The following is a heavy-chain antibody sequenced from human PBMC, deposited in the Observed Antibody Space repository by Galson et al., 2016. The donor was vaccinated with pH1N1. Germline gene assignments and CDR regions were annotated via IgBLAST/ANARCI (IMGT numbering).Heavy chain of an antibody. CDR1: GFTFSRYW. J-gene: IGHJ4*02. CDR3: ARGDLEWLSHFDY. V-gene: IGHV3-7*01. CDR2: IKQDGSEK. D-gene: IGHD3-3*01. Sequence: SLRLSCAGSGFTFSRYWMHWVRQAPGKGLEWVANIKQDGSEKYYVDSVKGRFTISRDNSKNTLHLQMNSLRAEDTAVYYCARGDLEWLSHFDYWGQGTLVTVSS.